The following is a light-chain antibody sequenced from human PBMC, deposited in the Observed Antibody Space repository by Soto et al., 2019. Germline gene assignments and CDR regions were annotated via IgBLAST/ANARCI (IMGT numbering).Light chain of an antibody. CDR1: QSISSW. CDR2: DAS. J-gene: IGKJ1*01. V-gene: IGKV1-5*01. Sequence: DIQMTQSPSTLPASVGDRFTITCRASQSISSWLAWYQQKPGKAPKLLIYDASSLESGVPSRFSGSGSGTDFTLTVSRLEPEDFAVYYCQQYGSSPQTFGQGTKVDIK. CDR3: QQYGSSPQT.